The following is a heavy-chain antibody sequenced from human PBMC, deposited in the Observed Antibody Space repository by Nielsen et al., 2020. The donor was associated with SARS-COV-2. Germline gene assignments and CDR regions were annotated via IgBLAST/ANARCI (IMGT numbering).Heavy chain of an antibody. CDR2: IYSGGSST. J-gene: IGHJ6*02. CDR1: GFTFSSYA. Sequence: GESLKISCAASGFTFSSYAMSWVRQAPGKGLEWVSVIYSGGSSTYYADSVKGRFTISRDNSKNTLYLQMNSLRAEDTAVYYCAKGFTILYVVDVWGQGTTVTVSS. D-gene: IGHD3-3*01. CDR3: AKGFTILYVVDV. V-gene: IGHV3-23*03.